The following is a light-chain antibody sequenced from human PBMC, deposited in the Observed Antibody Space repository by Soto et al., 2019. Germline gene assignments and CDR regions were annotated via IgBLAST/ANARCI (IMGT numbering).Light chain of an antibody. CDR2: GAS. J-gene: IGKJ4*01. V-gene: IGKV3-11*01. CDR1: QSVRSS. Sequence: IVLTQSPATLTLSPWDRATLSCRASQSVRSSLAWYQHKPGQAPRLLIYGASNRAIGIPARFSGSGSGTDFTLTISSLEPEDFAVYYCQQRSNWPLTFGGGTKVDIK. CDR3: QQRSNWPLT.